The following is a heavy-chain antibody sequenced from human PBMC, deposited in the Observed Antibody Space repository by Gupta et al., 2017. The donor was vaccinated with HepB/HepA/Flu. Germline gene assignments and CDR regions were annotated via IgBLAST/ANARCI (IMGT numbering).Heavy chain of an antibody. CDR3: AKGATFGVSISSFDY. CDR1: GFTFSNNA. D-gene: IGHD3-3*01. CDR2: ISSSGGST. V-gene: IGHV3-23*01. Sequence: EVQLLESGGGLVQPGGSLRLSCAASGFTFSNNAMSWVRQAPGKGLEWVSTISSSGGSTYYADSVKGRFTISRDNPKNTLYLQMNSLRAEDTAVYYCAKGATFGVSISSFDYWGQGTRVTVSS. J-gene: IGHJ4*02.